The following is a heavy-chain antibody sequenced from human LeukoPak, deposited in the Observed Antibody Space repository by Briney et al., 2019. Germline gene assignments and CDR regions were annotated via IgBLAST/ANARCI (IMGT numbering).Heavy chain of an antibody. CDR1: GYILTGYY. V-gene: IGHV1-2*02. J-gene: IGHJ3*02. CDR3: ARGRPPTVADAFDI. CDR2: INPNSDGT. Sequence: ASVKVSCKASGYILTGYYIHWVRQAPGQGLEWMGWINPNSDGTNYAQKFQGRITMTRDTSISTAYMELSSLRSDDTAVYSCARGRPPTVADAFDIWGQGTMVTVSS. D-gene: IGHD6-19*01.